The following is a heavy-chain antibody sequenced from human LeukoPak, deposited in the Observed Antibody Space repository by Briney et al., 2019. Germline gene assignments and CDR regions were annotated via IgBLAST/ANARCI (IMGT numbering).Heavy chain of an antibody. CDR3: AKDQFYYGSGSIDC. J-gene: IGHJ4*02. Sequence: PGGSLRLSCAASGFTFSSYAMSWVRQAPGKGLEWVSAISGSGGSTYYADSVKGRFTISRDNSKNTLYLQMNSLRAEDTAVYYCAKDQFYYGSGSIDCWGQGTLVTVSS. CDR1: GFTFSSYA. D-gene: IGHD3-10*01. V-gene: IGHV3-23*01. CDR2: ISGSGGST.